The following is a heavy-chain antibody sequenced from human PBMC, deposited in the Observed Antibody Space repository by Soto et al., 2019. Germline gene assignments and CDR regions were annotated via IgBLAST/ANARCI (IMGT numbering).Heavy chain of an antibody. Sequence: SVKVSCKASGGTFSSYAISWVRQAPGQGLEWMGGIIPIFGTANYAQKFQGRVTITADESTSTAYMELSSLRSEDTAVYYCARGSPLKNYYDSSGYFDLWGQGTLVTV. J-gene: IGHJ4*02. CDR1: GGTFSSYA. D-gene: IGHD3-22*01. V-gene: IGHV1-69*13. CDR3: ARGSPLKNYYDSSGYFDL. CDR2: IIPIFGTA.